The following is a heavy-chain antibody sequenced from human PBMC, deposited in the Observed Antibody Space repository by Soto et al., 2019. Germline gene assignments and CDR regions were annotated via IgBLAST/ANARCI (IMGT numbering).Heavy chain of an antibody. CDR3: ARDLRLTMVRGVFNWFDP. CDR1: GGSISSYS. Sequence: QVQLLQWGAGLLKPSETLSLTCTVSGGSISSYSWSWIRQPPGKGLEWIGYIFYSGSTNYNPSLKSRVTISVDTSKNQFSLKLSSVTAADTAVYYCARDLRLTMVRGVFNWFDPWGQGTLVTVSS. V-gene: IGHV4-59*01. D-gene: IGHD3-10*01. J-gene: IGHJ5*02. CDR2: IFYSGST.